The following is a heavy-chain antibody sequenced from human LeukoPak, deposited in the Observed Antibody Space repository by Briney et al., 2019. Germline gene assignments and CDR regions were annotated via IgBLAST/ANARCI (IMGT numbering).Heavy chain of an antibody. J-gene: IGHJ4*02. CDR3: ARTDSNIAARRIGFDS. V-gene: IGHV3-7*01. CDR1: GFTFSSYW. Sequence: GGSLRLSCAASGFTFSSYWMSWVRQAPGKGLEWVATIRQDGSQKYYVDSVKGRFTISRDNAKNTLYLQMNSLRAEDTAVYYCARTDSNIAARRIGFDSRGQGTLVTVSS. D-gene: IGHD6-6*01. CDR2: IRQDGSQK.